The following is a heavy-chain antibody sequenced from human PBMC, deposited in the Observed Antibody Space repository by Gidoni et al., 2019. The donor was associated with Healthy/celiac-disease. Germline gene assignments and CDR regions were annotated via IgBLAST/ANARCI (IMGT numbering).Heavy chain of an antibody. CDR3: ARGERYSGRKYYFDY. CDR1: GGSFSGYY. D-gene: IGHD1-26*01. CDR2: INHSGST. Sequence: QVQLQQWGAGLLKPSETLSLTCAVYGGSFSGYYWSWIRQPPGKGLEWIGEINHSGSTNYNPSLKSRVTISVDTSKNQFSLKLSSVTAADTAVYYCARGERYSGRKYYFDYWGQGTLVTVSS. J-gene: IGHJ4*02. V-gene: IGHV4-34*01.